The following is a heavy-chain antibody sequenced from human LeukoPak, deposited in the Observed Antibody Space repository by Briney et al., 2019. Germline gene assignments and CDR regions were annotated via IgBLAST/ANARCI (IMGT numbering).Heavy chain of an antibody. CDR1: GFTFSNYA. V-gene: IGHV3-23*01. CDR3: AKKVGLVSAPLYYFDV. Sequence: GGSLRLSCAASGFTFSNYAMSWVRQAPGKGLEWVSAISGPAGSWDYADVVKGPFTISRDNSKNTLFLQMNSLSPEDTAIYYCAKKVGLVSAPLYYFDVWGQGTLVTVSS. CDR2: ISGPAGSW. J-gene: IGHJ4*02. D-gene: IGHD5/OR15-5a*01.